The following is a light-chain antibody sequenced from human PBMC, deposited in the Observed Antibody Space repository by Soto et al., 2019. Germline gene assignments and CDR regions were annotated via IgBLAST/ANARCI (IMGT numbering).Light chain of an antibody. J-gene: IGKJ1*01. V-gene: IGKV1-8*01. Sequence: AIRMTQSPSSFSASTGYRVTITCRASQGISSYLAWYQQKPGKAPKLLIYKASSLESGVPSRFSGSGSGTEFTLTISSLQPDDFATYYCQQYISYSSTFGQGTKVDIK. CDR1: QGISSY. CDR2: KAS. CDR3: QQYISYSST.